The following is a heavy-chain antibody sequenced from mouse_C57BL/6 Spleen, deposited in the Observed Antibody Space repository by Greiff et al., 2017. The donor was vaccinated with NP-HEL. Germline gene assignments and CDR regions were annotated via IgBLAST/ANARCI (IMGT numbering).Heavy chain of an antibody. Sequence: DVMLVESGGGLVQPGGSLKLSCAASGFTFSDYYMYWVRQTPEKRLEWVAYISNGGGSTYYPDTVKGRFTISRDNAKNTLYLQMSRLKSEDTAMYYCARVSRYYAMDYWGQGTSVTVSS. V-gene: IGHV5-12*01. J-gene: IGHJ4*01. CDR1: GFTFSDYY. CDR3: ARVSRYYAMDY. CDR2: ISNGGGST.